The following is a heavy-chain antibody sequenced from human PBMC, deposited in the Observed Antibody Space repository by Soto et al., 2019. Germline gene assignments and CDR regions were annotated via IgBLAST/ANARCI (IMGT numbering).Heavy chain of an antibody. CDR3: AKDRGSYRYFDL. CDR2: ISGSGSST. J-gene: IGHJ4*02. CDR1: GFTFSSYA. Sequence: EVHLLESGGGLVQPGGSLRLSCAASGFTFSSYAMNWVRQAPGRGLEWVSGISGSGSSTYYADSVKGRFTISRDNSKNTLEPPMNNLRGEDTAGYYLAKDRGSYRYFDLWGQGTLVT. V-gene: IGHV3-23*01. D-gene: IGHD3-10*01.